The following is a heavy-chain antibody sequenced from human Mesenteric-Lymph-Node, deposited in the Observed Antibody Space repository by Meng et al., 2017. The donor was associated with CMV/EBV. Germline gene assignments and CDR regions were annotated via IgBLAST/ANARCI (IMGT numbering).Heavy chain of an antibody. Sequence: SCAASGFTFSSYDMSWVRQAPGKGLEWVSAISGSGGSTYYADSVKGRFTISRDNSKNTLYLQMNSLRAEDTAVYYCAKGGYSYGYFDYWGQGTLVTVSS. CDR1: GFTFSSYD. CDR2: ISGSGGST. J-gene: IGHJ4*02. V-gene: IGHV3-23*01. CDR3: AKGGYSYGYFDY. D-gene: IGHD5-18*01.